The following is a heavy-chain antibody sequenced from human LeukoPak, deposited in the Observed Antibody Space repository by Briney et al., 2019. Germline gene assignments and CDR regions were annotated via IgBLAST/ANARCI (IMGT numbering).Heavy chain of an antibody. J-gene: IGHJ4*02. CDR1: GYTFTGYY. CDR2: INPNSGGT. V-gene: IGHV1-2*02. Sequence: GASVKVSCKASGYTFTGYYMHWVRQAPGQGLEWMGWINPNSGGTNYAQKFQGRVTMTRDTSISTAYMELSRLRSDDTAVYYCARGATIFFPRFDYWGQGTLVTVSS. D-gene: IGHD3-9*01. CDR3: ARGATIFFPRFDY.